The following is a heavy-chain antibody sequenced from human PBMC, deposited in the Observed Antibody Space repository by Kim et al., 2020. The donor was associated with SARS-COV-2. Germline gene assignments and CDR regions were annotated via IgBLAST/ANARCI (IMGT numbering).Heavy chain of an antibody. J-gene: IGHJ5*02. CDR1: GFTFSSYA. D-gene: IGHD6-13*01. V-gene: IGHV3-23*01. Sequence: GGSLRLSCAASGFTFSSYAMSWVRQAPGKGLEWVSAISGSGGSTYYADSVKGRFTISRDNSKNTLYLQMNSLRAEDTAVYYCAKDLVRYSSSWYPWFDPWGQGTLVTVSS. CDR3: AKDLVRYSSSWYPWFDP. CDR2: ISGSGGST.